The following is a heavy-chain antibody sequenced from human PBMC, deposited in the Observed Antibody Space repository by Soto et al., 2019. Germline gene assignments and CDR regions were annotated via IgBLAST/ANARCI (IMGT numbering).Heavy chain of an antibody. Sequence: QGKLVESGGGVVQPGRSLRLSCAVSGYTVSTYGMHWVRQAPGKGLEWVAVISRDGGTKYYADSVKGRFTISRDNSRNTLFLEMNSLRGDDMAVYYCTGEVASGYWGQGTLVTVSS. D-gene: IGHD2-8*02. CDR3: TGEVASGY. CDR1: GYTVSTYG. V-gene: IGHV3-30*03. CDR2: ISRDGGTK. J-gene: IGHJ4*02.